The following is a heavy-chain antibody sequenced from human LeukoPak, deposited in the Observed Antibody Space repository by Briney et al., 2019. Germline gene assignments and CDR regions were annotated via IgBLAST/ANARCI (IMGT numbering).Heavy chain of an antibody. V-gene: IGHV4-34*01. Sequence: SETLSLTCAVYGGSFSGYYWSWIRQPPGKGLEWIGEINHGGSTNYNPSLKSRVTISVDTSKNQFSLKLSSVTAADTAVYYCAREDSLARGWFDPWGQGTLVTVSS. D-gene: IGHD2-15*01. J-gene: IGHJ5*02. CDR1: GGSFSGYY. CDR2: INHGGST. CDR3: AREDSLARGWFDP.